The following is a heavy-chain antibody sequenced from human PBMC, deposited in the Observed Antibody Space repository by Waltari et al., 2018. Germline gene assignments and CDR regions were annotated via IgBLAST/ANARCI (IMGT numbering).Heavy chain of an antibody. CDR2: ISYDGSQK. Sequence: QLVESGGGVVQPGKSLRLSCAASGFTFSSYGMHWVRQAPGKGLEWVALISYDGSQKYYAESVKCRLTVSRDNSTNTLFLQMSGLRVEDTALYYCASRPGGDYPYFDYWGQGTLVTVSS. D-gene: IGHD4-17*01. J-gene: IGHJ4*02. V-gene: IGHV3-30*14. CDR1: GFTFSSYG. CDR3: ASRPGGDYPYFDY.